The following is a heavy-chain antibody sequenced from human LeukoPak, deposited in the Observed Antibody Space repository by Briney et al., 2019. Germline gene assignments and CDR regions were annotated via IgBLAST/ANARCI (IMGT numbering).Heavy chain of an antibody. CDR1: GFTVSSNY. Sequence: GGSLRLSCAASGFTVSSNYMSWVRQATGKGLEWVSGIDSAGDTYYPGSVKGRFTISRENAKNSMYLQMSSLRAGDTAVYYCARVLSVRSGGYDAFDIWGQGAMVTVSS. CDR3: ARVLSVRSGGYDAFDI. CDR2: IDSAGDT. V-gene: IGHV3-13*01. D-gene: IGHD6-25*01. J-gene: IGHJ3*02.